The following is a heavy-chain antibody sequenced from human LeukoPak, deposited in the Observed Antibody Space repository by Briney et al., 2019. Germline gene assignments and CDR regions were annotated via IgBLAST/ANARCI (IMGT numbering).Heavy chain of an antibody. J-gene: IGHJ3*02. CDR3: ARNKGLPQAFDI. CDR1: GGSISSFY. Sequence: SETLSLTCTVSGGSISSFYWSWIRQPPGKGLEYIGYISYSETTSYSPSLKSRVTISVDTSKNQFSLKLTSVTAADTAVYYCARNKGLPQAFDIWGQGTMVTVSS. D-gene: IGHD5/OR15-5a*01. CDR2: ISYSETT. V-gene: IGHV4-59*01.